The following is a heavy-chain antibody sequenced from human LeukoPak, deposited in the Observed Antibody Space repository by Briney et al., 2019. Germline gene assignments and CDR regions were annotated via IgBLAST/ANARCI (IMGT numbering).Heavy chain of an antibody. Sequence: GGSLRLSCSASGFTFSSYAMHWVRQAPGKGLEYVSAISSNGGSTYYADSVKGRFTISRDKSKNTLYLQMSSLRAEDTAVYYCVKGDYDILTGYYRNWGQGTLVTVSS. CDR2: ISSNGGST. D-gene: IGHD3-9*01. CDR1: GFTFSSYA. V-gene: IGHV3-64D*06. CDR3: VKGDYDILTGYYRN. J-gene: IGHJ4*02.